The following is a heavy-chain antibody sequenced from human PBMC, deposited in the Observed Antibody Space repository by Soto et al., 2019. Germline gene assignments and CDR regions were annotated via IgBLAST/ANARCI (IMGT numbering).Heavy chain of an antibody. CDR2: FDPEDGET. Sequence: ASVKVSCKVSGYTLTELSMHWVRQAPGKGLEWMGGFDPEDGETIYAQKFQGRVTMTEDTSTDTAYMELSSLRSEDTAMYYCATPWVTTRGGGLYYYYGMDVWGQGTTVTVSS. V-gene: IGHV1-24*01. CDR3: ATPWVTTRGGGLYYYYGMDV. J-gene: IGHJ6*02. CDR1: GYTLTELS. D-gene: IGHD4-17*01.